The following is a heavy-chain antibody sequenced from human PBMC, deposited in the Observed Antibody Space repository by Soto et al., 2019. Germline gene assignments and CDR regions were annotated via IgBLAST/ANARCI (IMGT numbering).Heavy chain of an antibody. Sequence: GESLKISCKGSGYSFAGYWITWVRQMPGKGLEWMGRIDPSDSQTYYSPSFRGHVTISAAKSITTVFLQWSSLRASDTAMYYCARLPHYYDSSGYYYVGHAFDIWGQGTMVTVSS. CDR3: ARLPHYYDSSGYYYVGHAFDI. CDR2: IDPSDSQT. CDR1: GYSFAGYW. D-gene: IGHD3-22*01. J-gene: IGHJ3*02. V-gene: IGHV5-10-1*01.